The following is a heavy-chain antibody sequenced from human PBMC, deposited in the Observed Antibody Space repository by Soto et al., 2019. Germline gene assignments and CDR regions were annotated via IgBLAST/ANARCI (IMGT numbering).Heavy chain of an antibody. CDR2: FSSTGST. Sequence: YWNWIRQPPGRGLEWIVSFSSTGSTVYNPSLKSRVTISLDTSKNQFSLTLNSVTAADTAVYYCARSVDAWGQGTLVTVSS. J-gene: IGHJ5*02. CDR1: Y. CDR3: ARSVDA. V-gene: IGHV4-59*01.